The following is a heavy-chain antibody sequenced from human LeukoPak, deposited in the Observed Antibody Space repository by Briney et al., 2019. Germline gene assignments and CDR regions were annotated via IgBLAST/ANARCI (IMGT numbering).Heavy chain of an antibody. V-gene: IGHV1-2*02. CDR1: GYTFTSYG. Sequence: AASVKVSCKASGYTFTSYGISWVRQAPGQGLEWMGWINPNSGGTNYAQKFQGRVTMTRDTSISTAYMELSRLRSDDTAVYYCAREGVYYDSSGYYRDNWFDPWGQGTLVTVSS. D-gene: IGHD3-22*01. CDR3: AREGVYYDSSGYYRDNWFDP. CDR2: INPNSGGT. J-gene: IGHJ5*02.